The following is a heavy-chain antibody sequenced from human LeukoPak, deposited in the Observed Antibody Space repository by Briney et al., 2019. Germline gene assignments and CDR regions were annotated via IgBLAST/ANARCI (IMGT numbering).Heavy chain of an antibody. Sequence: GGSLRLSCAASGFTFSNAWMSWVRQAPGKGLEWVGRIKSKTDGGTTDYAAPVKGRFTISRDDSKNTLYLQMNSLKTEDTAVYYCTREPEGGDTWFDYWGQGTLVTVSS. D-gene: IGHD3-10*01. CDR3: TREPEGGDTWFDY. V-gene: IGHV3-15*01. CDR2: IKSKTDGGTT. J-gene: IGHJ4*02. CDR1: GFTFSNAW.